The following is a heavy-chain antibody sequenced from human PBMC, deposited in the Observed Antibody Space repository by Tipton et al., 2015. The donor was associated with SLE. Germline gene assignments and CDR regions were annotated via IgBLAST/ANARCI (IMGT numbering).Heavy chain of an antibody. Sequence: QLVQSGAEVKKPGESLKISCKGSGYSFTSYWIGWVRQMPGKGLEWMGIIYPGDSDTRYSPSFQGQVTISADKSISTAYLQWSSLNVSDTAIYYCARSPYCGGDCFTNFDSWGQGTLVTVSS. CDR3: ARSPYCGGDCFTNFDS. V-gene: IGHV5-51*03. D-gene: IGHD2-21*02. CDR2: IYPGDSDT. CDR1: GYSFTSYW. J-gene: IGHJ4*02.